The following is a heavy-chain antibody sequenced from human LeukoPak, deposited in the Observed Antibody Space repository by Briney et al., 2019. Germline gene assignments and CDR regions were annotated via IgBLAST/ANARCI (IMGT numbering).Heavy chain of an antibody. CDR2: IYYSGNT. CDR3: VALKTGIAAAEN. V-gene: IGHV4-39*01. D-gene: IGHD6-13*01. CDR1: GGPISSSSYY. Sequence: SETLSLTCTVSGGPISSSSYYWGWIRQPPGKGLEWIVSIYYSGNTYYNPSLKSRVTISVDTSKNQCSLKLSSVTAADTAVYYCVALKTGIAAAENWGQGTLVTVS. J-gene: IGHJ4*02.